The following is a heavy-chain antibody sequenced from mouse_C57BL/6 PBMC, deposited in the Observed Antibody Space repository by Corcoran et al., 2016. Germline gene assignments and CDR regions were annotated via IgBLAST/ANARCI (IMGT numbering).Heavy chain of an antibody. CDR3: ARNYGSSYDWYFDV. CDR1: GYTFTTYG. V-gene: IGHV9-3*01. CDR2: INTYSGVP. J-gene: IGHJ1*03. D-gene: IGHD1-1*01. Sequence: QIQLVQSGPELKKPGETVKISCKASGYTFTTYGMSWVKQAPGKGLKWMGWINTYSGVPTYADDFKGRFAFSLETSASTAYLQINNLKNEDMATYFCARNYGSSYDWYFDVWGTGTTVTVSS.